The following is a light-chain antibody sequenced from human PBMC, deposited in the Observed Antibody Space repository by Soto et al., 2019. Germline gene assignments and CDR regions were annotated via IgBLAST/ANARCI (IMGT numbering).Light chain of an antibody. CDR1: SRDIGSYNL. CDR3: CAYSSRSTLV. J-gene: IGLJ2*01. CDR2: EVS. Sequence: QSALTQPASVSGSHGQPITISCSGTSRDIGSYNLVSWYQQPPGKAPKLLIYEVSNRHSGISYRFSGSKSNTTASLTISSLLPEDEADYYCCAYSSRSTLVFGGGTKGTV. V-gene: IGLV2-14*01.